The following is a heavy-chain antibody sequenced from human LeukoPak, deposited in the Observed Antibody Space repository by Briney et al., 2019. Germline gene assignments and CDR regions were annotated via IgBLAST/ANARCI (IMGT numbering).Heavy chain of an antibody. Sequence: GGSLRLSCAASGFTFSNYWMHWVGQAPGKGLVWVSRINSDGSSTRDADSVKGRFTISRDNAKNTLYLQMNSLRAEDTAVYYCARASSYSSGYDYWGQGTLVTVSS. CDR3: ARASSYSSGYDY. V-gene: IGHV3-74*01. J-gene: IGHJ4*02. CDR2: INSDGSST. CDR1: GFTFSNYW. D-gene: IGHD6-19*01.